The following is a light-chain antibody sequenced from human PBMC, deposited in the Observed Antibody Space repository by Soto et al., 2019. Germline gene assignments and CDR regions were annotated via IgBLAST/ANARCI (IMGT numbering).Light chain of an antibody. CDR1: SSDVGAYNY. CDR3: SSYTTTTTYV. V-gene: IGLV2-14*03. J-gene: IGLJ1*01. CDR2: DVG. Sequence: QSALTKPASVSGSPGQSIAISCTGSSSDVGAYNYVSWFQQHPGKAPKLMIYDVGSRPSGVSNRFSGSKSGNTASLTISGLQAEDEADYYCSSYTTTTTYVFGTGTKLTVL.